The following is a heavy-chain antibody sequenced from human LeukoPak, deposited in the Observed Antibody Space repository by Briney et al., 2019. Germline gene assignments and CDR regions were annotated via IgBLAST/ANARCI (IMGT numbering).Heavy chain of an antibody. J-gene: IGHJ4*02. CDR1: GGSISSGGSY. V-gene: IGHV4-31*03. D-gene: IGHD6-19*01. Sequence: SETLSLTCTVSGGSISSGGSYWSWIRQHPGKGLEWIGYIYYSGSTYYNPSLKSRVTISVDTSKNQFSLKLSSVTAADTAVYYCARQGYYRAVAGTDYWGQGTLVTVSS. CDR3: ARQGYYRAVAGTDY. CDR2: IYYSGST.